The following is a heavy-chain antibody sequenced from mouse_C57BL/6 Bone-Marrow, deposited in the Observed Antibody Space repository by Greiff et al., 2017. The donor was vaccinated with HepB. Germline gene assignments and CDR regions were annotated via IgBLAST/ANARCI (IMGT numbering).Heavy chain of an antibody. Sequence: QVQLQQSGSELRSPGSSVKLSCKDFDSEVFPIAYMSWVRQKPGHGFEWIGGILPSIGRTFYGEKFEDKATLDADTLSNTAYLVLNSLTSEDSAIYYCARLLWLRRGWYFDVWGTGTTVTVSS. J-gene: IGHJ1*03. CDR1: DSEVFPIAY. D-gene: IGHD2-2*01. V-gene: IGHV15-2*01. CDR2: ILPSIGRT. CDR3: ARLLWLRRGWYFDV.